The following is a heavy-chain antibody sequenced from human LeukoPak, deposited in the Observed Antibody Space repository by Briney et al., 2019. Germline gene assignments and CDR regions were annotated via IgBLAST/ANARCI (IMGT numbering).Heavy chain of an antibody. Sequence: GGSPRLSCAASGFTFSIYAMSWVRQAPGKGLEWVSAISGSGDNTYYADSVKGRFTISRDNSKNTLYLQMNSLRVEDTALYYCTKDQWDYWGQGTLATVSS. CDR3: TKDQWDY. CDR2: ISGSGDNT. V-gene: IGHV3-23*01. CDR1: GFTFSIYA. D-gene: IGHD1-26*01. J-gene: IGHJ4*02.